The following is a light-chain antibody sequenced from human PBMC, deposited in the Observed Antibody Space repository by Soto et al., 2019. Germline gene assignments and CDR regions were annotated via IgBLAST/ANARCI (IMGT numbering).Light chain of an antibody. V-gene: IGKV1-39*01. CDR1: QSIDNS. J-gene: IGKJ1*01. CDR2: AAS. Sequence: DILMTQSPSSLSASVGDRVTITCRASQSIDNSVNWYQQKPRKAPDLLIYAASNLQSGVPSRFSGSGSGTEFTITISSLQPEDFATYYCQQSYSAPRTFGQGTKVEIK. CDR3: QQSYSAPRT.